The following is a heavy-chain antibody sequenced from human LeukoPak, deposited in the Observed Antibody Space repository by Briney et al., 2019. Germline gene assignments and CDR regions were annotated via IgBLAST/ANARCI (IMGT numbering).Heavy chain of an antibody. V-gene: IGHV3-21*01. D-gene: IGHD4/OR15-4a*01. CDR1: GFTFSSYS. J-gene: IGHJ3*02. CDR3: ARRQMTMGERTAFDI. CDR2: ISSSSSYI. Sequence: KPGGSLRLSCAASGFTFSSYSMNWVRQAPGKGLEWVSSISSSSSYIYYADSVKGRFTISRDNAKNSLYLQMNSLRAEDTAVYYCARRQMTMGERTAFDIWGQGTMVTVSS.